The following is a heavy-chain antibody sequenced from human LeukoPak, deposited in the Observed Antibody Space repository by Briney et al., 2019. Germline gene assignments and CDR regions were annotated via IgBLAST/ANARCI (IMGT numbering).Heavy chain of an antibody. CDR3: ASSTGDSSGYYPY. D-gene: IGHD3-22*01. CDR2: INHSGST. CDR1: GGSFSGYY. J-gene: IGHJ4*02. V-gene: IGHV4-34*01. Sequence: PSETLSLTCAVYGGSFSGYYWSWIRQPPGKGLEWIGEINHSGSTNYNPSLKSRVTISVDTSKNQFSLKLSSVTAADTAVYYCASSTGDSSGYYPYWGQGTLVTVSS.